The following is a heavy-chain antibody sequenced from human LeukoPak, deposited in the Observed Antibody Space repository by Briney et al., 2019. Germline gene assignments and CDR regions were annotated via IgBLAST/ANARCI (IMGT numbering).Heavy chain of an antibody. CDR1: GGTFSSYA. V-gene: IGHV1-69*04. J-gene: IGHJ4*02. Sequence: SVKVSCKASGGTFSSYAISWVRQAPGQGLEWMGRIIPILGIANYAQKFQGGVTITADKSTSTVYMELSSLRSEDTAVYYCARDPVYSSGWTGDFDYWGQGTLVTVSS. CDR3: ARDPVYSSGWTGDFDY. D-gene: IGHD6-19*01. CDR2: IIPILGIA.